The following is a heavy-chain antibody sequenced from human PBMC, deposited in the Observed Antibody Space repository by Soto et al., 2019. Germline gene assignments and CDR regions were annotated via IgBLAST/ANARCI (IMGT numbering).Heavy chain of an antibody. Sequence: CGVAGFKIGSYGRHRISPAKGKGLEWVAVISYDGSNKYYADSVKGRFTISRDNSKNTLYLQMNSLRAEDTAVYYCAKDQVYSSSWY. CDR2: ISYDGSNK. V-gene: IGHV3-30*18. D-gene: IGHD6-13*01. J-gene: IGHJ2*01. CDR3: AKDQVYSSSWY. CDR1: GFKIGSYG.